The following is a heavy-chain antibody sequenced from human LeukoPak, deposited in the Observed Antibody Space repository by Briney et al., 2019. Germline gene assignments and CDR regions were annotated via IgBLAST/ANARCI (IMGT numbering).Heavy chain of an antibody. Sequence: SGGSLRLSCAASGFTFSSYSMNWVRQAPGKGLEWVSSISSSSSYIYYADSVKGRFTISRDNAKNSLYLQMNSLRAEDTAVYHCVRGSGGYDPLAFDSWGQGTLVTVSS. J-gene: IGHJ4*02. CDR3: VRGSGGYDPLAFDS. CDR2: ISSSSSYI. CDR1: GFTFSSYS. V-gene: IGHV3-21*01. D-gene: IGHD5-12*01.